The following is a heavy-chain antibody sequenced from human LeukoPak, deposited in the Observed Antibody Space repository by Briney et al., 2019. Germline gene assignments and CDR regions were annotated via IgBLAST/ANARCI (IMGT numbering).Heavy chain of an antibody. V-gene: IGHV1-69*05. D-gene: IGHD3-3*01. CDR3: ASPTTFRGSGLDY. CDR2: IIPIFVTA. Sequence: SVKVSCKASGGTFSSYAISWVRQAPGQGLEWMGRIIPIFVTANYAQKFQGRVTITTDESTSTAYMELSSLRSEDTAVYYCASPTTFRGSGLDYWGQGTLVTVSS. CDR1: GGTFSSYA. J-gene: IGHJ4*02.